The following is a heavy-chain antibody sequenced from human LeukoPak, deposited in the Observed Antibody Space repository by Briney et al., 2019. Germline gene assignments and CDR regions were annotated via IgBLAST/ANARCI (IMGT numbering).Heavy chain of an antibody. CDR2: ISGSGGST. J-gene: IGHJ4*02. Sequence: GGSLRLSCAASGFTFSSYAMSWVRQAPGKGLEWVSAISGSGGSTYYADSVKGRFTISRDNSKNTLYLQMNSLRAEDTAVYYCAKDWNAASSMVYYFDYWGQGTLVTVSS. D-gene: IGHD1-1*01. V-gene: IGHV3-23*01. CDR3: AKDWNAASSMVYYFDY. CDR1: GFTFSSYA.